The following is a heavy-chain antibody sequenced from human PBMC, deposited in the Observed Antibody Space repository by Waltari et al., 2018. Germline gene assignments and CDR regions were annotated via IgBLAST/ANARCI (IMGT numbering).Heavy chain of an antibody. CDR2: IYHSGST. CDR1: GYSISSGYY. Sequence: QVQLQESGPGLVTPSETLSLTCAVSGYSISSGYYWGWIRQPPGKGLEWIGSIYHSGSTYYNPSPKSRVTISVDTSKNQFSLKLSSVTAADTAVYYCARYSSGYYLYWGQGTLVTVSS. D-gene: IGHD3-22*01. V-gene: IGHV4-38-2*01. CDR3: ARYSSGYYLY. J-gene: IGHJ4*02.